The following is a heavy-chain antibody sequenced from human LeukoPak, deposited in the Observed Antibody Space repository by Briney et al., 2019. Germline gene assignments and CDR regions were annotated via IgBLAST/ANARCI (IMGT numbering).Heavy chain of an antibody. CDR1: GASISSTTYD. D-gene: IGHD6-19*01. Sequence: PSGTLCLTCTVSGASISSTTYDWGWIRQPPRKGLEWIASIYYSGSTYYNPSLKSRVTISVDTSKNPFSLKLSSVTAADTAVYYCARHKYSSGWPPEGAFDIWGQGTMVTVSS. CDR2: IYYSGST. CDR3: ARHKYSSGWPPEGAFDI. J-gene: IGHJ3*02. V-gene: IGHV4-39*01.